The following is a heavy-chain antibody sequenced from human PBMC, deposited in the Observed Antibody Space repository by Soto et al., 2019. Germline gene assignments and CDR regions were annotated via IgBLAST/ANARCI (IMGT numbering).Heavy chain of an antibody. Sequence: PGGSLRLSCAASGFTFSSYWMSWVRQAPGKGLEWVANIKQDGSEKYYVDSVKGRFTISRDNAKNSLYLQMNSLRAEDTAVYYCARDPLRYFDSLFIGNYGMDVWGQGTTVTVSS. CDR3: ARDPLRYFDSLFIGNYGMDV. CDR2: IKQDGSEK. D-gene: IGHD3-9*01. J-gene: IGHJ6*02. V-gene: IGHV3-7*01. CDR1: GFTFSSYW.